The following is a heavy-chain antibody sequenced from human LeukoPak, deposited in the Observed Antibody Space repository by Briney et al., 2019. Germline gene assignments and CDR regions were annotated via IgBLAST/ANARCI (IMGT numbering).Heavy chain of an antibody. J-gene: IGHJ5*02. V-gene: IGHV3-23*01. CDR2: ISGSGGST. D-gene: IGHD3-9*01. Sequence: GGSLRLSCAASGFTFSSYAMSWVRQAPGKGLEWVSAISGSGGSTYYADSVKGRFTISRDNSKNTLYLQMNSLRAEDTAVYYCRYYDILTGYSSWGQGTLVTVSS. CDR1: GFTFSSYA. CDR3: RYYDILTGYSS.